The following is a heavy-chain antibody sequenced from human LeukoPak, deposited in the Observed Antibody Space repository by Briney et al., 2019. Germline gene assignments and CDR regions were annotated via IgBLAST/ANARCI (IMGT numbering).Heavy chain of an antibody. CDR2: IYSSGST. J-gene: IGHJ6*02. D-gene: IGHD6-13*01. V-gene: IGHV4-39*07. CDR1: GGSISSSTYY. CDR3: ARDRSWYVPHYYYKGMDV. Sequence: SETLSLTCTVSGGSISSSTYYWGWIRQPPGKGLEWVGSIYSSGSTYSNPSLKSRVTISLDTSKNQFSLRLSSVTAADTAVYYCARDRSWYVPHYYYKGMDVWGQGTTVTVSS.